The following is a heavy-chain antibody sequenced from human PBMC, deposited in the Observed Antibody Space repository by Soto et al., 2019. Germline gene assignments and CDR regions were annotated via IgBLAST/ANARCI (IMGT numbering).Heavy chain of an antibody. D-gene: IGHD1-1*01. J-gene: IGHJ3*01. CDR2: LYDVDGS. CDR1: GLTISGKKY. CDR3: ATWHEREHAYDV. Sequence: DVQLVESGGGLIQPGESLRLSCAAFGLTISGKKYVAWVRKAQGKGLEWVSGLYDVDGSFYADSVRGRFTTSSDSSKTTVYLQMNDLRPDDTAVYYCATWHEREHAYDVWGQGTTVTVSS. V-gene: IGHV3-53*01.